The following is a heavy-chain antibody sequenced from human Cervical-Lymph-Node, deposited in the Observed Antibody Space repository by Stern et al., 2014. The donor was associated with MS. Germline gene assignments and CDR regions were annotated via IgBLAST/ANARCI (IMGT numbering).Heavy chain of an antibody. D-gene: IGHD3-3*01. Sequence: QLQLQESGPGLVKPSETLSLTCTVSGGSISAYYWTWIRQPPGKGLEWIGYIYYSGSTNYNPSLKSRVSISVDQSNNQFSLKLSSVTAADTAVYYCARGITIFGGGMDVWGQGTTVTVSS. V-gene: IGHV4-59*08. CDR1: GGSISAYY. J-gene: IGHJ6*02. CDR2: IYYSGST. CDR3: ARGITIFGGGMDV.